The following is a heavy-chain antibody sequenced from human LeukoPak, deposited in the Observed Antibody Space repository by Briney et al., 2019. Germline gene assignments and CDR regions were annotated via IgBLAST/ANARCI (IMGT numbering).Heavy chain of an antibody. Sequence: GGSLRLSCSASGFTFSNHAMHWVRQAPGKGLEYVSAISSNGGSTYYADSVKGRFTISRDNSKNTLYLQMSSLRAEDTAVYYCVKAISAYWCFDYWGQGTLVTVSS. CDR1: GFTFSNHA. CDR3: VKAISAYWCFDY. J-gene: IGHJ4*02. CDR2: ISSNGGST. D-gene: IGHD3-16*01. V-gene: IGHV3-64D*06.